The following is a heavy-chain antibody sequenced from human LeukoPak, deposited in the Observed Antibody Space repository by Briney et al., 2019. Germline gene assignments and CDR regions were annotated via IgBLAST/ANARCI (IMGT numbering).Heavy chain of an antibody. CDR3: TTDLVATITPFDY. Sequence: GGSLRLSCAASGFTFSNAWMSWVRQAPGKGLEWVGRIKSKTDGGTADYAAPVKGRFTISRDDSKNTLYLQMNSLKTKDTAVYYCTTDLVATITPFDYWGQGTLVTVSS. J-gene: IGHJ4*02. CDR2: IKSKTDGGTA. D-gene: IGHD5-12*01. CDR1: GFTFSNAW. V-gene: IGHV3-15*01.